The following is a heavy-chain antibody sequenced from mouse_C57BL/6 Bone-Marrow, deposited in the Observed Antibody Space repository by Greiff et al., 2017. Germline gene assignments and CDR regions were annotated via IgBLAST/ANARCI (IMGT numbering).Heavy chain of an antibody. CDR2: IYPRSGNP. D-gene: IGHD1-1*01. Sequence: QVQLQQSGAELARPGASVKLSCKASGYTFTSYGISWVKQRTGQGLEWIGEIYPRSGNPYYTEKFKGNATLTADKSSSTAYMELRCLTSEGSSLYFCARSFITTVVAAPDYWGQGTTLTVSS. CDR3: ARSFITTVVAAPDY. V-gene: IGHV1-81*01. J-gene: IGHJ2*01. CDR1: GYTFTSYG.